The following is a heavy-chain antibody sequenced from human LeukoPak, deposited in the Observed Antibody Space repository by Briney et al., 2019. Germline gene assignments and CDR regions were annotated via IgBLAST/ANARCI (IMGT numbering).Heavy chain of an antibody. Sequence: SETLSLTCTVSGGSISSHYWSWIRQPPGKGLEWIGYIYYSGSTNYNPSLKSRVTISVDTSKNRFSLKLSSVTAADTAVYYCAGSSSSQWFDSWGQGTLVTVSS. D-gene: IGHD6-6*01. CDR1: GGSISSHY. CDR3: AGSSSSQWFDS. CDR2: IYYSGST. J-gene: IGHJ5*01. V-gene: IGHV4-59*11.